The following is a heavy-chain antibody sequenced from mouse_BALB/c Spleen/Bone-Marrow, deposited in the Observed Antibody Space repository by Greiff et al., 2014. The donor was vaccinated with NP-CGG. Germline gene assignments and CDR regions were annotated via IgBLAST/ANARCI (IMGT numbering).Heavy chain of an antibody. Sequence: VQLQQSGPELVKPGASVKISCKASGYTFTRYYIHWVKQRPGQGLEWIGWIYPGNVNTKYNEKFKDKATLTADKSSSTAYMQLSSLTSEDSAVYFCAGALTGTWFAYWGQGTLVTVSA. V-gene: IGHV1S56*01. CDR2: IYPGNVNT. CDR3: AGALTGTWFAY. J-gene: IGHJ3*01. CDR1: GYTFTRYY. D-gene: IGHD4-1*01.